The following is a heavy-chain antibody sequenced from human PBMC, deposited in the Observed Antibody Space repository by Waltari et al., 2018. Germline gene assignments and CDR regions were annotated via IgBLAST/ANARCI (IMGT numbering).Heavy chain of an antibody. V-gene: IGHV3-23*03. Sequence: EVQLLESGGGLVQPGGSLRLSCAASGFTFSSYAMSWVRQAPGKGLEWVSVIYRGGSTYYADAVKGRFTISRDNSKNTLYLQMNSLRAEDTAVYYCAKAFPYSSSDYWGQGTLVTVSS. J-gene: IGHJ4*02. CDR2: IYRGGST. CDR3: AKAFPYSSSDY. D-gene: IGHD6-13*01. CDR1: GFTFSSYA.